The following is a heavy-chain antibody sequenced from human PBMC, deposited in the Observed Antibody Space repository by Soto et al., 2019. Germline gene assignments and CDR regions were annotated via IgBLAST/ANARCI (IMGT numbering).Heavy chain of an antibody. CDR2: IYHSGST. CDR3: AIGHCSGGSCYPFDY. Sequence: SETLSLTCAVSGYSISSGYYWGWIRQPPGKGLEWIGSIYHSGSTYYNPSLKSRVTISVDRSKNQFSLKLSSVTAADTDVYYCAIGHCSGGSCYPFDYWGQGTMVTVS. CDR1: GYSISSGYY. D-gene: IGHD2-15*01. V-gene: IGHV4-38-2*01. J-gene: IGHJ4*02.